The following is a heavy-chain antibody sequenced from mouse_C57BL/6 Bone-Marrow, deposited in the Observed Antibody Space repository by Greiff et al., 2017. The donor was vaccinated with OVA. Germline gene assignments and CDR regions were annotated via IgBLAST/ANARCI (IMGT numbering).Heavy chain of an antibody. V-gene: IGHV1-22*01. CDR1: GYTFTDYN. Sequence: EVQLQQSGPELVKPGASVTMSCKASGYTFTDYNMHWVKQSHGKSLEWIGYINPNNGGTSYNQKFKGKATLTVNKSSSTAYMELRSLTSEDSAVYYCAEWNWAWFAYWGQGTLVTVSA. D-gene: IGHD4-1*01. CDR3: AEWNWAWFAY. CDR2: INPNNGGT. J-gene: IGHJ3*01.